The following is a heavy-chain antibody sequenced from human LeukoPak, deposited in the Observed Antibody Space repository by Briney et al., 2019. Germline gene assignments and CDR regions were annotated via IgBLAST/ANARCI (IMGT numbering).Heavy chain of an antibody. CDR2: ISAYNGNT. CDR3: ARDNVREWGLHHLDY. Sequence: GASVKVSCKASGYTFTSYGISWVRQAPGQGLEWMGWISAYNGNTNYAQKLQGRVTMTTDTSTSTAYMELRSLRSDDTAVYYCARDNVREWGLHHLDYWGQGTLVTVSS. J-gene: IGHJ4*02. D-gene: IGHD1-26*01. CDR1: GYTFTSYG. V-gene: IGHV1-18*01.